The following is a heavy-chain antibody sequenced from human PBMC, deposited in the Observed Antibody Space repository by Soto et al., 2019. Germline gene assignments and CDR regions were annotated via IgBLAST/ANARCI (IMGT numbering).Heavy chain of an antibody. CDR3: AKVARTLYCSGDSCSKGDI. Sequence: ESGGGLVQRGGSLRLSCAASGFTFSTYGMSWVRQAPGKGLEWVSTINNNGENTDYADSVKGRFTISRDNSKNTLYLQVNSLRAEDTAVYYCAKVARTLYCSGDSCSKGDIWGKGTTVTVSS. V-gene: IGHV3-23*01. CDR2: INNNGENT. D-gene: IGHD2-15*01. CDR1: GFTFSTYG. J-gene: IGHJ6*04.